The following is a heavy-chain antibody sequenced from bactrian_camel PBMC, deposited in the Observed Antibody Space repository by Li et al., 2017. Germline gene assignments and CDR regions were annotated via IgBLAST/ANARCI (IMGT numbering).Heavy chain of an antibody. CDR3: ATFTTVIGGSLNLKD. CDR2: IGDDGAT. V-gene: IGHV3S63*01. Sequence: HVQLVESGGGSVQAGGSLRLSCTASGLTFATYAGAWFRQAPGKEREGVAGIGDDGATSYLDSVKGRFTISKDNAKNMLYLQMNSLKPEDTAVYYCATFTTVIGGSLNLKDWGQGTQVTVS. D-gene: IGHD6*01. CDR1: GLTFATYA. J-gene: IGHJ4*01.